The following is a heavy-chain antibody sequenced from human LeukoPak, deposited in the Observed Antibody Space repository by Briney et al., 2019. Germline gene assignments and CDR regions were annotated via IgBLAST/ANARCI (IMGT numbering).Heavy chain of an antibody. CDR3: ARAYGSSGYYQLPIDY. CDR2: ITGSGDTT. Sequence: PGQSLRHSCAASGFTFSTYAMSWVRQAPGKGLEWLCGITGSGDTTHHVDSVKGRFTVSRDNSKNTLFLQMNSLRVEDTALYYCARAYGSSGYYQLPIDYWGQGTLVSVSS. CDR1: GFTFSTYA. J-gene: IGHJ4*02. V-gene: IGHV3-23*01. D-gene: IGHD3-22*01.